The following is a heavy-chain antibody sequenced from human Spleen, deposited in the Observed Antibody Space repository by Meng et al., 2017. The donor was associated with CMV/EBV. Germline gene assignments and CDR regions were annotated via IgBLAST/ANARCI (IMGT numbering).Heavy chain of an antibody. CDR2: VIPMVDVA. D-gene: IGHD1-26*01. CDR3: ARGRGATSAKVWYYFDQ. J-gene: IGHJ4*02. Sequence: SVKVSCKTSGDTFRTYAIGWVRQAPGQGLEWMGRVIPMVDVANYAQKFQGRVTITADKSTSTAYMELSSLRSEDTAVYYCARGRGATSAKVWYYFDQWGQGTLVTVSS. CDR1: GDTFRTYA. V-gene: IGHV1-69*04.